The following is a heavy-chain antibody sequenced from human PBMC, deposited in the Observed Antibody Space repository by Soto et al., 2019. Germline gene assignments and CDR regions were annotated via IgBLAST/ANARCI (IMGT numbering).Heavy chain of an antibody. D-gene: IGHD5-18*01. CDR1: GGSISSSNW. V-gene: IGHV4-4*02. J-gene: IGHJ4*02. CDR2: IYHSGST. Sequence: QVQLQESGPGLVKPSGTLSLTCAVSGGSISSSNWWSWVRQPPGKGLEWIGEIYHSGSTNYNPSLKGRVTISVDKSKTQCSLKLRSVTAADTAVYYCARAHVDTAMGNFDYWGQGTLVTVSS. CDR3: ARAHVDTAMGNFDY.